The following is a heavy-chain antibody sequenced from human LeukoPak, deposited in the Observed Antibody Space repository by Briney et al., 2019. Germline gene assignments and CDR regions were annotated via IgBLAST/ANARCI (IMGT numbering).Heavy chain of an antibody. V-gene: IGHV3-7*01. Sequence: SGGSLRLSCAASGFSFRDYWMSWVRQAPGKGLEWVANIKQDGSEKYYVDSVKGRFTISRDNAKNSLYLQMNSLRAEDTAVYYCARDRGYSYGRNYYYYGMDVWGQGTTVTVSS. D-gene: IGHD5-18*01. CDR1: GFSFRDYW. CDR2: IKQDGSEK. J-gene: IGHJ6*02. CDR3: ARDRGYSYGRNYYYYGMDV.